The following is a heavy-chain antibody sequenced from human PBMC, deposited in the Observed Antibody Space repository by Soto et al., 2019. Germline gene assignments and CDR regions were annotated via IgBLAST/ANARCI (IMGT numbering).Heavy chain of an antibody. D-gene: IGHD6-6*01. J-gene: IGHJ4*02. V-gene: IGHV3-23*01. CDR1: GFTFSSHA. Sequence: PGGSLRLSCAASGFTFSSHAMGWLRQAPGTGPEWVAFVGGSGGDTSYADSVKGRFTISRDNSKNSLYLHMNSLRAEDTALYYCAKSRGYSSSSGVDYGGQGTLVTVSS. CDR3: AKSRGYSSSSGVDY. CDR2: VGGSGGDT.